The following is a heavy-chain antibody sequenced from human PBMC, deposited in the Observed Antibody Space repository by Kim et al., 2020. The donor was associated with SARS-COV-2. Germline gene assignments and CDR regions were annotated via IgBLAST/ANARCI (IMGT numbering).Heavy chain of an antibody. CDR1: GGSISSSSYY. D-gene: IGHD1-26*01. CDR2: IYYSGST. CDR3: ASHGLLGDDAFDI. J-gene: IGHJ3*02. V-gene: IGHV4-39*07. Sequence: SETLSLTCTVSGGSISSSSYYWGWIRQPPGKGLEWIGSIYYSGSTYYNPSLKSRVTISVDTSKNQFSLKLSSVTAADTAVYYCASHGLLGDDAFDIWGQGTMVTVSS.